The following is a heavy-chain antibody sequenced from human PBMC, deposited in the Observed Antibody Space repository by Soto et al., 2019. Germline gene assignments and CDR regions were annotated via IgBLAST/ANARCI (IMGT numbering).Heavy chain of an antibody. V-gene: IGHV4-39*01. CDR3: ATSNWFDP. Sequence: QLQLQESGPGLAKPSETLSLTCTVSGGSISSRGYYWGWIRQPPGKGLEWIGTIYYSGSTYYNPSLKSRVTISVGTSKNQFSLNLSSVPAADTAVYYYATSNWFDPWGQGTLVNVSS. CDR2: IYYSGST. CDR1: GGSISSRGYY. J-gene: IGHJ5*02.